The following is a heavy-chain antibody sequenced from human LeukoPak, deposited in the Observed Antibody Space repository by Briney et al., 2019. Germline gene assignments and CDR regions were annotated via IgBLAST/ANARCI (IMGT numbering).Heavy chain of an antibody. CDR1: GGSISSSSYY. J-gene: IGHJ4*02. CDR2: IYYSGST. Sequence: SETLSLTCTVSGGSISSSSYYWGWIRQPPGKEQEWIGSIYYSGSTYYNPSLKSRVTISVDTSKNQFSLKLSSVTAADTAVYYCARHPRYYYGSGRVYWGQGTLVTVSS. CDR3: ARHPRYYYGSGRVY. D-gene: IGHD3-10*01. V-gene: IGHV4-39*01.